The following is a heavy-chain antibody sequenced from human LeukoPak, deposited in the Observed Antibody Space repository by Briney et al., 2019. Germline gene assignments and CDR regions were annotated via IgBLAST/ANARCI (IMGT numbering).Heavy chain of an antibody. D-gene: IGHD3-10*01. Sequence: GGSLRLSCAASGFTFDDYGMSWVRQAPGKGLEWVSGINWNGGSTGYADSVKGRFTISRDNAKNSLYLQMNSLRAEDTAVYYCARAPLWFGELFSLYYFDYWGQGTLVTVSS. CDR1: GFTFDDYG. V-gene: IGHV3-20*04. CDR3: ARAPLWFGELFSLYYFDY. CDR2: INWNGGST. J-gene: IGHJ4*02.